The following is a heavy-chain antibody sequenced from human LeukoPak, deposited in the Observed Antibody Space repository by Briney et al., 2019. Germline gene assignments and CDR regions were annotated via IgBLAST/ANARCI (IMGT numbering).Heavy chain of an antibody. CDR2: IYYSGYT. Sequence: PSETLSLTCAVYGGSFSGYYWSWIRQPPGKGLEWIGSIYYSGYTYYNPSVESRVTISVDTSKNQFSLKLSSVTAADTAVYYCAKHYMGSYHNRGLDYWGQGILVTVSS. D-gene: IGHD3-10*01. V-gene: IGHV4-34*01. CDR3: AKHYMGSYHNRGLDY. CDR1: GGSFSGYY. J-gene: IGHJ4*02.